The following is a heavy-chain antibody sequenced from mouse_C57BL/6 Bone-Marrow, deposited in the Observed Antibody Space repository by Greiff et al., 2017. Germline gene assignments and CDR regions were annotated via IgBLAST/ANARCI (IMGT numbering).Heavy chain of an antibody. D-gene: IGHD1-1*01. J-gene: IGHJ1*01. V-gene: IGHV5-4*03. CDR2: ISDGGSYT. Sequence: EVKLMESGGGLVKPGGSLKLSCAASGFTFSSYAMSWVRQTPEKRLEWVATISDGGSYTYYPDNVKGRFTISRDNAKNNLYLQMSHLKSGDTAMYYCARGAYGSSYGDFDVWGAGTAVTVSS. CDR1: GFTFSSYA. CDR3: ARGAYGSSYGDFDV.